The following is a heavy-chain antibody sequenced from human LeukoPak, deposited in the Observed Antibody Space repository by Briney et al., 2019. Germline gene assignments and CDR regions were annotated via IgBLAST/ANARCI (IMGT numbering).Heavy chain of an antibody. CDR1: GFTFSSYA. CDR3: AKGSGSYYGRWFDP. Sequence: GSLRLSCAASGFTFSSYAMSWVRQAPGKGLEWVSAISGSGGSTNYADSVKGRFTISRDNSKNTLYLQMNSLRAEDTAVYYCAKGSGSYYGRWFDPWGQGTLVTVSS. CDR2: ISGSGGST. V-gene: IGHV3-23*01. D-gene: IGHD1-26*01. J-gene: IGHJ5*02.